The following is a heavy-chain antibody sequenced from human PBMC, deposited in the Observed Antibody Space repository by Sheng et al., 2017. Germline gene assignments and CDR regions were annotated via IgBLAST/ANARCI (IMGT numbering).Heavy chain of an antibody. CDR3: ARDGEDSGYEH. CDR2: ISYDGSNK. CDR1: GFTFSSYA. V-gene: IGHV3-30*04. J-gene: IGHJ1*01. D-gene: IGHD5-12*01. Sequence: QVQLVESGGGVVQPGRSLRLSCAASGFTFSSYAMHWVRQAPGKGLEWVAVISYDGSNKYYADSVKGRFTISRDNSKNTLYLQMNSLRAEDTAVYYCARDGEDSGYEHWGQGTLVTVSS.